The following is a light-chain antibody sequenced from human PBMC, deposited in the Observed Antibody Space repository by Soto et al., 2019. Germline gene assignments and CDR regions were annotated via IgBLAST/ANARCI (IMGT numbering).Light chain of an antibody. CDR3: QQSYSTPFT. V-gene: IGKV1-39*01. CDR2: AAS. Sequence: GDRVTITCRASQSISSYLNWYQQKPGKAPKLLIYAASSLESGVPSRFSGSGSGTDFTLTISSLQPEDFATYYCQQSYSTPFTFGPGTKVDIK. J-gene: IGKJ3*01. CDR1: QSISSY.